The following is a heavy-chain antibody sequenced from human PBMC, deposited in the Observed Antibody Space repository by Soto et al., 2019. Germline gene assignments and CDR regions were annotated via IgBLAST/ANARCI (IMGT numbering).Heavy chain of an antibody. Sequence: SETLSLTCTVSGGSISSYYWSWIRQPPGKGLEWIGYIYYSGSTNYNPSLKSRVTISVDTSKNQFSLKLSSVTAADTAVYYCARDRITIFGVVQGRDAFDIWGQGTMVTVSS. J-gene: IGHJ3*02. CDR2: IYYSGST. CDR3: ARDRITIFGVVQGRDAFDI. D-gene: IGHD3-3*01. V-gene: IGHV4-59*01. CDR1: GGSISSYY.